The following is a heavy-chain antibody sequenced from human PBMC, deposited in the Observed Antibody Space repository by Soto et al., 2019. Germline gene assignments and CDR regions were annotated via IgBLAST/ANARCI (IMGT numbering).Heavy chain of an antibody. Sequence: EVQVVDSGGGLVRPGGSLRLSCAGSGLSFRNYSMNWVRQAPGKGLEWVSRISGSDDTTHYRDSVEGRFTVSRDESRNTLYLQMNSLRAEDTATYFGLVRAGDYWGQGTLVTVSS. D-gene: IGHD2-21*01. V-gene: IGHV3-23*04. CDR3: LVRAGDY. CDR2: ISGSDDTT. J-gene: IGHJ4*02. CDR1: GLSFRNYS.